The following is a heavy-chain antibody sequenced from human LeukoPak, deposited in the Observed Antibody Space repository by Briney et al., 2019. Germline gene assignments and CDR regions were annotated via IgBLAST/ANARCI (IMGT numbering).Heavy chain of an antibody. V-gene: IGHV1-2*02. D-gene: IGHD3-22*01. CDR3: ARGGDDSSGYYYPPDFDY. Sequence: ASVKVSCKASGYTFTGYYMHWVRQAPGQGLEWMGWINPNSGGTNYAQKFQGRVTMTRDTSISTAYMELSRLRSDDTAVYYCARGGDDSSGYYYPPDFDYWGQGTLVTVSS. CDR1: GYTFTGYY. J-gene: IGHJ4*02. CDR2: INPNSGGT.